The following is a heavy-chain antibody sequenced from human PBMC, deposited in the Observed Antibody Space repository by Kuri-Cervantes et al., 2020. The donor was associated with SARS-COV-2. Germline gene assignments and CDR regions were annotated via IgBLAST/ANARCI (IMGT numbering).Heavy chain of an antibody. J-gene: IGHJ6*03. Sequence: GGSLRLSCAACGFTFSSYGMHWVRQAPGKGLEWVAFIRYDGSNKYYADSVKGRFTISRDNSKNTLYLQMNSLRAEDTAVYYCAKAGENYYYYYMDVWGKGTTVTVSS. CDR1: GFTFSSYG. CDR3: AKAGENYYYYYMDV. D-gene: IGHD3-16*01. CDR2: IRYDGSNK. V-gene: IGHV3-30*02.